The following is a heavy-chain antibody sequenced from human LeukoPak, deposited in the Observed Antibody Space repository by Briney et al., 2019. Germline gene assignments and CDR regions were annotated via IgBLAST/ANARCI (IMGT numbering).Heavy chain of an antibody. CDR2: IKSKTDGGTT. V-gene: IGHV3-15*01. J-gene: IGHJ4*02. CDR1: GFTFSNAW. Sequence: GGSLRLSCAASGFTFSNAWMSWVRQAPGKGLEWVGRIKSKTDGGTTDYAAPVKGRFTISRDDSKNTLYLQMNSLKTEDTAVYYCTTRKTTVTTPFDYWGQGTLVTVSS. CDR3: TTRKTTVTTPFDY. D-gene: IGHD4-17*01.